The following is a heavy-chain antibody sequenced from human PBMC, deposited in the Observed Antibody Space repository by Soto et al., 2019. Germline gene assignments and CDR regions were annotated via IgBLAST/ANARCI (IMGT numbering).Heavy chain of an antibody. J-gene: IGHJ6*02. Sequence: SETLSLTCTVSGGSISSYYLSWIRQPPGKGLEWIGYIYYSGSTNYNPSLKSRATISVDTSKNQFSLKLSSVTAADTAVYYCARDGMRRYYYDSSGYPVAYGMDVWGQGTTVTVSS. D-gene: IGHD3-22*01. CDR1: GGSISSYY. CDR2: IYYSGST. CDR3: ARDGMRRYYYDSSGYPVAYGMDV. V-gene: IGHV4-59*01.